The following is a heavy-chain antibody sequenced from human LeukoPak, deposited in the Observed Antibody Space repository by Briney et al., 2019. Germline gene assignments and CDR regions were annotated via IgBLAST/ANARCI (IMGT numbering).Heavy chain of an antibody. V-gene: IGHV1-2*06. D-gene: IGHD6-19*01. CDR2: INPSSGGT. CDR3: ARGPEQWLPPFDY. J-gene: IGHJ4*02. Sequence: ASVKVSCKASGYTFTGYYMHWVRQAPGQGLEWMGRINPSSGGTNYAQKFQGRVTMTRDTSISTAYMELSRLRSDDTAVYYCARGPEQWLPPFDYWGQGTLVTVSS. CDR1: GYTFTGYY.